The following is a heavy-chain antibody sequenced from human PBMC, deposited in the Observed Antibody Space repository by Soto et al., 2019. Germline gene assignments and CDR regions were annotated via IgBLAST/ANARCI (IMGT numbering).Heavy chain of an antibody. J-gene: IGHJ6*02. CDR1: GFTFSSYG. CDR2: IWYDGSNK. CDR3: GRATSYGMDV. Sequence: QVQLVESGGGVVQPGRSLRLSCAASGFTFSSYGMHWVRQAPGKGLEWVAVIWYDGSNKYYADSVKGRFTISRDNSKNTLYMQMTRLRAEDTAVYYRGRATSYGMDVWGQGTTVTVSS. D-gene: IGHD2-2*01. V-gene: IGHV3-33*01.